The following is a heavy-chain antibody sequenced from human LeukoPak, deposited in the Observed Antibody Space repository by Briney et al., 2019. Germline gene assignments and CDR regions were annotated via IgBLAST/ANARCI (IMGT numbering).Heavy chain of an antibody. CDR3: ARARGMVRCMDV. CDR2: INSDGSST. V-gene: IGHV3-74*01. D-gene: IGHD3-10*01. CDR1: GFTFSSYW. J-gene: IGHJ6*01. Sequence: QPGGSLRLSCAASGFTFSSYWMHWVRQAPGKGLVWVSRINSDGSSTSYADSVKGRFTISRDNAKNTLYLQMNSLRAEDTAVYYCARARGMVRCMDVWGKGPRSPSPQ.